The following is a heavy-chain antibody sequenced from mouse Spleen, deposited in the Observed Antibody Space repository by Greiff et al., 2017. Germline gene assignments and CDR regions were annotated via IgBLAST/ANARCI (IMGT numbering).Heavy chain of an antibody. Sequence: QVQLKQPGAELVKPGASVKLSCKASGYTFTSYWMHWVKQRPGQGLEWIGMIHPNSGSTNYNEKFQSQATLTVDKSSSTAYMQLSSLTSEDSAVYYCARGCYSLYAMDYWGQGTSVTVSP. CDR3: ARGCYSLYAMDY. CDR2: IHPNSGST. D-gene: IGHD2-12*01. V-gene: IGHV1-64*01. J-gene: IGHJ4*01. CDR1: GYTFTSYW.